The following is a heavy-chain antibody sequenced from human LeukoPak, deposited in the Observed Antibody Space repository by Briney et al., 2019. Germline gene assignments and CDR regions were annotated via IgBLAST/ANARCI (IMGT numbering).Heavy chain of an antibody. V-gene: IGHV4-39*01. J-gene: IGHJ4*02. Sequence: SETLSLTCTVSGGSISSSSYYWGWIRQPPGKGLEWIGSIYYSGSTYYNPSLKGRVTISVDTSKNQFSLKLSSVTAADTAVYYCARRFYYDRTDYWGQGTLVTVSS. CDR2: IYYSGST. CDR3: ARRFYYDRTDY. CDR1: GGSISSSSYY. D-gene: IGHD3-22*01.